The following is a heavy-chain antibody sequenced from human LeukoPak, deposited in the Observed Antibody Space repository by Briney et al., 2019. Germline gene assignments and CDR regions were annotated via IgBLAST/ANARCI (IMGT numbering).Heavy chain of an antibody. D-gene: IGHD5-24*01. V-gene: IGHV3-48*04. J-gene: IGHJ3*01. Sequence: GGSLRLSCAASGFTFSSYSMNWVRQAPGKGLEWVSYISSSSSTIYYADSVKGRFTISRDNAKNSLYLQMNGLRAEDMALYYSTKEGWDAFDVWGQGTMVTVSS. CDR2: ISSSSSTI. CDR1: GFTFSSYS. CDR3: TKEGWDAFDV.